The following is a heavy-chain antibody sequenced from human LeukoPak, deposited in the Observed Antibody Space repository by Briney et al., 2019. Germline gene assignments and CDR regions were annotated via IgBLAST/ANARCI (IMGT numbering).Heavy chain of an antibody. CDR1: GFTFSSYS. J-gene: IGHJ4*02. CDR3: ARDGQWELKEG. Sequence: GGSLRLSCAASGFTFSSYSMHLVRQAPGKGLEWVSYISSSSSTIYYADSVKGRFTISRDNAKNSLYLQMNSLRAEDTAVYYCARDGQWELKEGWGQGTLVTVSS. CDR2: ISSSSSTI. D-gene: IGHD1-26*01. V-gene: IGHV3-48*01.